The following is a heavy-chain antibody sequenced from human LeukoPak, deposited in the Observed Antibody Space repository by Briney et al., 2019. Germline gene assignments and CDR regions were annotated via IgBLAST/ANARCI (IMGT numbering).Heavy chain of an antibody. V-gene: IGHV3-30*04. Sequence: GGSLRLSCAASGFTFSSYAMHWVRQAPGKGLEWVAVISYDGSNKYCADSVKGRFTISRDNSKNTLYLQMNSLRAEDTAVYYCARANHMDVWGQGTTVTVSS. J-gene: IGHJ6*02. CDR2: ISYDGSNK. CDR1: GFTFSSYA. CDR3: ARANHMDV.